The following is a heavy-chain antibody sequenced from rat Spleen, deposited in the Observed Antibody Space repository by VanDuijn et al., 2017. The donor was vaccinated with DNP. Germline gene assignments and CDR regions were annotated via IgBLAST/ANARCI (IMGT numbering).Heavy chain of an antibody. D-gene: IGHD3-6*01. CDR1: GFTFSGYY. CDR3: ASFNWPAP. J-gene: IGHJ4*01. V-gene: IGHV5-22*01. Sequence: EVHLVETGGGLVQPGRSLKLSCAASGFTFSGYYMAWVRQAPKKGLEWVASIIYDGSRTYYRDSVKGRFTISRDNVKSSLYLQMNSLRSEDTATYYCASFNWPAPWGQGTSVTVSS. CDR2: IIYDGSRT.